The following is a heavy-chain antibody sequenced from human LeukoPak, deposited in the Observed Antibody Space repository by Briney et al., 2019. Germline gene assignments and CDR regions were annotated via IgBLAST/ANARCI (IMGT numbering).Heavy chain of an antibody. J-gene: IGHJ2*01. CDR3: AKDRSSSGWARLGYFDL. CDR2: IYGGGNT. V-gene: IGHV3-53*01. Sequence: PGGSLRLSCAASGFTVSSNYMSWVRQAPGKGLEWVSVIYGGGNTYYADSVKGRFTISRDNSKNTLYLQMNSLRAEDTAVYYCAKDRSSSGWARLGYFDLWGRGTLVTVSS. D-gene: IGHD6-19*01. CDR1: GFTVSSNY.